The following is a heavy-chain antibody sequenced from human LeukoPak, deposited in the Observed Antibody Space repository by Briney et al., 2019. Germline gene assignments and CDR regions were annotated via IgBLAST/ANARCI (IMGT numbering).Heavy chain of an antibody. Sequence: ASVKVSCXASGYTFTSYGISWVRLAPGQGLEWMGWISAYNGNTNYAQKLQGRVTMTTDTSTSTAYMELRSLRSDDTAVYYCARDHPGARRERWRVDYWGQGTLVTVSS. CDR3: ARDHPGARRERWRVDY. CDR1: GYTFTSYG. CDR2: ISAYNGNT. V-gene: IGHV1-18*01. J-gene: IGHJ4*02. D-gene: IGHD2-15*01.